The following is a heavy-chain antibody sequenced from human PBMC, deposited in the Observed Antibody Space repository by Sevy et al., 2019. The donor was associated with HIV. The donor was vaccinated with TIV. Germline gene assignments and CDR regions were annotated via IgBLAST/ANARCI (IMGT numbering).Heavy chain of an antibody. V-gene: IGHV3-7*01. CDR1: GFTFSSYW. J-gene: IGHJ3*02. CDR2: IKQDGSEK. D-gene: IGHD2-2*01. CDR3: ARDTVSYCSSTSCYWGRAFDI. Sequence: GGSLRLSCAASGFTFSSYWMSWVRQAPGKGLEWVANIKQDGSEKYYVDSVKGRFTISRDNAKNSLYLQMNSLRAEDTAVYYCARDTVSYCSSTSCYWGRAFDIWGQGTMVTVSS.